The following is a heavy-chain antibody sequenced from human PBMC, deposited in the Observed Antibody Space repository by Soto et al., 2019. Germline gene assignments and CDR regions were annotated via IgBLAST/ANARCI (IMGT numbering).Heavy chain of an antibody. J-gene: IGHJ4*02. CDR1: GYTFTIYA. D-gene: IGHD2-15*01. CDR3: ARGPGGPDGPGDY. Sequence: ASVKVSCKASGYTFTIYAMHWVRQAHGQRLEWMGWINAGNGNTKYSQKFQGRVTITRDTSASTAYMELSSLRSEDTAVYYCARGPGGPDGPGDYWGQGTLVTVSS. V-gene: IGHV1-3*01. CDR2: INAGNGNT.